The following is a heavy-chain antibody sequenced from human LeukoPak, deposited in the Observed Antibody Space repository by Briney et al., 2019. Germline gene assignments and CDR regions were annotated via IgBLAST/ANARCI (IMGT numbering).Heavy chain of an antibody. CDR3: AKEGYSYGYDY. J-gene: IGHJ4*02. CDR2: IKSKIDGGTT. D-gene: IGHD5-18*01. CDR1: GITFSTAW. Sequence: GGSLRLSCVVSGITFSTAWMNWVRQAPGKGLEWVGRIKSKIDGGTTDYVAPVKGRFSISRDDSKNTVYLQMNSLRAEDTAVYYCAKEGYSYGYDYWGQGTLVTVSS. V-gene: IGHV3-15*01.